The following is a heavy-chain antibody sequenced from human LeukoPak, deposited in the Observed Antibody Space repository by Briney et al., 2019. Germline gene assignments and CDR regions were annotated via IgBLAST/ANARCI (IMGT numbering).Heavy chain of an antibody. Sequence: GGSLRLACAASGFTFSSHAMSWVRQAPGKGLEWVSSIRGSGDSTYYADSVKGRFTISRDNSKNTLYLHINSLRAEDTAVYYCAKEAGYSYCAVEYWGQGTLVTVSS. CDR1: GFTFSSHA. V-gene: IGHV3-23*01. J-gene: IGHJ4*02. D-gene: IGHD5-18*01. CDR3: AKEAGYSYCAVEY. CDR2: IRGSGDST.